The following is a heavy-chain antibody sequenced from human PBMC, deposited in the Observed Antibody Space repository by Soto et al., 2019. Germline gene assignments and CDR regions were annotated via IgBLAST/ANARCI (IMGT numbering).Heavy chain of an antibody. V-gene: IGHV4-59*08. Sequence: QVQLQESGPGLVKPSETLSLTCTVSGGSISSYYWSWIRQPPGKGLEWIGYIYYSGSTNYNPSLKGRVTISVATSKNQFSLKLSSVTAADTAVYYCARHVPYYDILTGYENNWYFDLWGRGTLVTVSS. CDR3: ARHVPYYDILTGYENNWYFDL. J-gene: IGHJ2*01. D-gene: IGHD3-9*01. CDR2: IYYSGST. CDR1: GGSISSYY.